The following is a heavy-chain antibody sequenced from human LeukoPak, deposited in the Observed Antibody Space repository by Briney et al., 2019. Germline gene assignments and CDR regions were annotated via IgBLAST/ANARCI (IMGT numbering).Heavy chain of an antibody. J-gene: IGHJ5*01. CDR2: ISSTGTYI. CDR1: GFTFRRYN. Sequence: GGSLRLSCAASGFTFRRYNMNWVRQAPGKGLEWVSSISSTGTYIYYRDSLKGRFTISRDNAKNSLYLQVNSLRAEDTAVYYCASDQYTCSGGTCFANGLDSWGQGTLVTVSS. D-gene: IGHD2-15*01. CDR3: ASDQYTCSGGTCFANGLDS. V-gene: IGHV3-21*01.